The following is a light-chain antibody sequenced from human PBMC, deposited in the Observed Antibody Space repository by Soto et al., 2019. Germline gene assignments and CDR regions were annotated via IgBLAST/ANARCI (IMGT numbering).Light chain of an antibody. CDR1: QSVSSN. CDR2: GAS. J-gene: IGKJ3*01. CDR3: QMYNNWPQD. Sequence: EIVMTQSPATLSVSPGERATLSCRASQSVSSNLAWYQQKPGQAPRLLIYGASTRATGIPARFSGSGSGTEFTLTISSLQFEDFAIYYSQMYNNWPQDFGPGTKVDVK. V-gene: IGKV3-15*01.